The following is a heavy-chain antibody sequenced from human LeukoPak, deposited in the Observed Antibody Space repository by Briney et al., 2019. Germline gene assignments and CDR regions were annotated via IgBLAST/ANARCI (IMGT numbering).Heavy chain of an antibody. CDR1: GYSFTSYW. D-gene: IGHD6-19*01. Sequence: GASLQISFKGSGYSFTSYWIGWVGQMPGKGGGWLGTIYPGDSDTRYGPSFQGQVTISADKSISTAYLQWSSLKASHTAMYYCARHTVGSEAGMMGYDYWGQGTLVTVSS. V-gene: IGHV5-51*01. CDR2: IYPGDSDT. J-gene: IGHJ4*02. CDR3: ARHTVGSEAGMMGYDY.